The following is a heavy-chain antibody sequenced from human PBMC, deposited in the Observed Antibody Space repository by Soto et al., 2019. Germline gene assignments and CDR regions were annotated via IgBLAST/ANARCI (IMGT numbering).Heavy chain of an antibody. CDR1: GFSLSTSGMC. CDR3: AREDFGPYYYYGMDV. CDR2: IDWDDDK. J-gene: IGHJ6*02. Sequence: GSGPTLVNPTQTLTLTCTFSGFSLSTSGMCVSWIRQPPGKALEWLALIDWDDDKYYSTSLKTRLTISKDTSKNQVVLTMTNMDPVDTATYYCAREDFGPYYYYGMDVWGQGTTVTVSS. V-gene: IGHV2-70*01. D-gene: IGHD3-3*01.